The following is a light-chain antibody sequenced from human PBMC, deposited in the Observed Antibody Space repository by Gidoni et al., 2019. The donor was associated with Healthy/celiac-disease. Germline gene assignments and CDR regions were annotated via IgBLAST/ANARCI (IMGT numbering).Light chain of an antibody. V-gene: IGKV1-39*01. J-gene: IGKJ5*01. CDR3: QQSDSTLSIT. CDR2: AAS. CDR1: QSISTY. Sequence: DIQMTQSPYSLSASVGDRVTITCRASQSISTYLNLYQQKPGKAPKLLIYAASSLQSGVPSRFSGSGSGTDFTLTISSLQPEDFATYYCQQSDSTLSITFGQGTRLEIK.